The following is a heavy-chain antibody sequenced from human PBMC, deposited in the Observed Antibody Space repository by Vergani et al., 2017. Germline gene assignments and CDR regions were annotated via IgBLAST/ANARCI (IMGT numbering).Heavy chain of an antibody. V-gene: IGHV1-24*01. CDR3: AIGTDYCDSSGYYLDY. Sequence: QVQLVQSGSEVRKPGASVKVSCQVSGYSLTELTIHWVRQAPGKGLEWMGGFDPEHGEVTFAHHTQGRVTMTEDRSTDTAYMELSSSRPEDTALYYCAIGTDYCDSSGYYLDYWGQGTLVTVSS. CDR1: GYSLTELT. CDR2: FDPEHGEV. J-gene: IGHJ4*02. D-gene: IGHD3-22*01.